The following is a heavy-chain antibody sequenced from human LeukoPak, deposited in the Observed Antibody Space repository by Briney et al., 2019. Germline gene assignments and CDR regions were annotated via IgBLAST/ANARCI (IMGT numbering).Heavy chain of an antibody. Sequence: GGSLRLSCAASGFTFSSYAMSWVRQAPGKGLEWVSAISGSGGSTYYADSVKGRFTISRDNSKNTLYLQMNSLRAEDMAVYYCAKLGIVVVVAATTWFDPWGQGTPVTVSS. CDR2: ISGSGGST. V-gene: IGHV3-23*01. J-gene: IGHJ5*02. CDR3: AKLGIVVVVAATTWFDP. D-gene: IGHD2-15*01. CDR1: GFTFSSYA.